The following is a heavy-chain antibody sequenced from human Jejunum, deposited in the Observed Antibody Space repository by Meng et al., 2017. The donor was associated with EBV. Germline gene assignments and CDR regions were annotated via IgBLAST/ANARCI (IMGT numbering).Heavy chain of an antibody. CDR3: ARSGAIIGVQGAPDY. J-gene: IGHJ4*02. CDR1: GGSFGGYF. D-gene: IGHD3-3*01. Sequence: QVQRPQWGAGRVEPSETLSLTCAVSGGSFGGYFWTWIRQAPGKGLEWIGEINQVGSTNYNPSLKSRVTISVDTSNIQFSLKVTSVTAADTAVYYCARSGAIIGVQGAPDYWGQGTLVTVSS. V-gene: IGHV4-34*01. CDR2: INQVGST.